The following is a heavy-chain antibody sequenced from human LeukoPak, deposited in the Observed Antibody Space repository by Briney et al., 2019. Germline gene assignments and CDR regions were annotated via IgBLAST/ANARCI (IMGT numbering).Heavy chain of an antibody. V-gene: IGHV3-30*03. D-gene: IGHD4-23*01. J-gene: IGHJ4*02. Sequence: GGSLRLSCAASGFTFSSYGMHWVRQAPGKGLEWVAVISYDGSNKYYADSVKGRFTISRDNSKNTLYPQMNSLRAEDTAVYYCARAVATVVTIPTGYWGQGTLVTVSS. CDR2: ISYDGSNK. CDR3: ARAVATVVTIPTGY. CDR1: GFTFSSYG.